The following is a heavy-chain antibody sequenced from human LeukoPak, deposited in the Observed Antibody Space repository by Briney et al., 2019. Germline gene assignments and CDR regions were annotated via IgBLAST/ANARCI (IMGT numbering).Heavy chain of an antibody. Sequence: GGSLRLSCAASGFGFSSYAMHWVRQAPGKGLEWVSAISGSGGSTYYADSVKGRFTISRDNSKNTLYLQMNSLRAEDTAVYYCAREDHVWGSYRPHSYWGQGTLVTVSS. D-gene: IGHD3-16*02. CDR1: GFGFSSYA. CDR3: AREDHVWGSYRPHSY. J-gene: IGHJ4*02. CDR2: ISGSGGST. V-gene: IGHV3-23*01.